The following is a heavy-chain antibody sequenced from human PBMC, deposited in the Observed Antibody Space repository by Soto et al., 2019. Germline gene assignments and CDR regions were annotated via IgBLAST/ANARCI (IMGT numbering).Heavy chain of an antibody. Sequence: SETLSLTCTVSGGSISSGGYYWSWIRQRPGKGLEWIGYIYYSGSTYYNPSLKRRVTISVDTSKNQFSLKLSSVTAADTSVYYCARGTITWIQLWHMEFSYFDYWGQGTLVTVSS. CDR3: ARGTITWIQLWHMEFSYFDY. CDR2: IYYSGST. CDR1: GGSISSGGYY. V-gene: IGHV4-31*03. D-gene: IGHD5-18*01. J-gene: IGHJ4*02.